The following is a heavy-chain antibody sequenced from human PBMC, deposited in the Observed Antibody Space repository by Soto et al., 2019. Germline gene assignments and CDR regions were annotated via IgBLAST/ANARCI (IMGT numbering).Heavy chain of an antibody. CDR1: GFTFSSYA. V-gene: IGHV3-23*01. D-gene: IGHD1-1*01. Sequence: GGSLRLSCAASGFTFSSYAMSWVRQAPGQGLEWVSYIRSGGGSTYYADSVRGRFTISRDNSKNTLYLQMNSLRVEDTAVYYCAKKVPGSNPLDSWGQGALVTVSS. J-gene: IGHJ4*02. CDR2: IRSGGGST. CDR3: AKKVPGSNPLDS.